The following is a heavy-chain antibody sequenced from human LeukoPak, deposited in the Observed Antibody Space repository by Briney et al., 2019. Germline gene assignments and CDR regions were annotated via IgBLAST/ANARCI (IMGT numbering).Heavy chain of an antibody. Sequence: SQTLSLTCAVSGVSISSGGYSWSWLRQPPGKGLEWIGYIYHSGSTYYNPSLKSRVTISVDRSKNQFSLKLSSVTAADTAVYYCARAYERDTSDYDYVWGSLYWGQGTLVTVSS. D-gene: IGHD3-16*01. CDR2: IYHSGST. V-gene: IGHV4-30-2*01. CDR3: ARAYERDTSDYDYVWGSLY. CDR1: GVSISSGGYS. J-gene: IGHJ4*02.